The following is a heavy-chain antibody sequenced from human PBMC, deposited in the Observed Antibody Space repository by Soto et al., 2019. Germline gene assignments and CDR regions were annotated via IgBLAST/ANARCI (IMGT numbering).Heavy chain of an antibody. V-gene: IGHV3-21*01. Sequence: GGSLRLSCAASGFTFSSYSMNWVRQAPGKGLEWVSSISSSSSYIYYADSVKGRFTISRDNAKNSLYLQMNSLRAEDTAVYYCARVGGQLAPGFDYWGRGTLVTVSS. D-gene: IGHD6-6*01. CDR3: ARVGGQLAPGFDY. CDR1: GFTFSSYS. CDR2: ISSSSSYI. J-gene: IGHJ4*02.